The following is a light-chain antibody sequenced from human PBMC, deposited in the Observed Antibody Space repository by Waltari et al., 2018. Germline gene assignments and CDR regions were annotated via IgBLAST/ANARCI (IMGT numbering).Light chain of an antibody. CDR1: QSISTY. CDR3: QHSYSPLT. CDR2: AAS. V-gene: IGKV1-39*01. J-gene: IGKJ4*01. Sequence: DFQMTQSPSSLYASVGDRVTITCRASQSISTYLHCYQQKPGKTPNLLIYAASSLQSGVPSRFIGNGSVTDFTLTISSLQPEDFATYYCQHSYSPLTFGGGTKVAIK.